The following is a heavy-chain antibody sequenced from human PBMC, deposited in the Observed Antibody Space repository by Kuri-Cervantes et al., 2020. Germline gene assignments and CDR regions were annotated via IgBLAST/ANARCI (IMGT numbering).Heavy chain of an antibody. CDR3: ARDNYDYIWGSYRKFDY. D-gene: IGHD3-16*02. Sequence: GESLKISCVTSGFTFSNYWMSWVRQAPGQGLEWVALIWPDGSATYYLDSVKGRFTISRGNSKNTLYLQMNSLRAEDTAVYYCARDNYDYIWGSYRKFDYWGQGTLVTVSS. CDR1: GFTFSNYW. CDR2: IWPDGSAT. J-gene: IGHJ4*02. V-gene: IGHV3-7*03.